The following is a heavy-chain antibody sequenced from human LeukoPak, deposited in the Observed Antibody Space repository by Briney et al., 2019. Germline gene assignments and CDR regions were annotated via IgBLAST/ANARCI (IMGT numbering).Heavy chain of an antibody. Sequence: GGSLRLSCAASGFTFSSYSMNWVRQAPGKGLEWVSYISSSSSTIYYADSVKGRFTISRDNAKNSLYLQMNSLRAEDTAVYYCASIRYNWNPCWFDPWGQGTLVTVSS. CDR3: ASIRYNWNPCWFDP. CDR1: GFTFSSYS. J-gene: IGHJ5*02. D-gene: IGHD1-20*01. V-gene: IGHV3-48*01. CDR2: ISSSSSTI.